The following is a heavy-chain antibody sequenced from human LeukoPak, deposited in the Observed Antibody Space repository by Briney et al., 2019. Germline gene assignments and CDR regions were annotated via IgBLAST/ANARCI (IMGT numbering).Heavy chain of an antibody. Sequence: GGSLILSCAASGFTVSSNYMSWVRQAPGKGLEWVSVIYSGGSTYYADSVKGRFTISRQNSKNTLDLQMNSLRPEDTAVYYCAKTIYGYDILTGYYPAYFDYWGQGTLVTVSS. CDR3: AKTIYGYDILTGYYPAYFDY. V-gene: IGHV3-53*04. D-gene: IGHD3-9*01. J-gene: IGHJ4*02. CDR2: IYSGGST. CDR1: GFTVSSNY.